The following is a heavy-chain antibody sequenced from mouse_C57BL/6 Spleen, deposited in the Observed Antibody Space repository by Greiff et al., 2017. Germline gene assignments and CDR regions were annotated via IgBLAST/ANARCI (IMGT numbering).Heavy chain of an antibody. CDR3: ARDYYGSSWGAMDY. CDR1: GFTFSSYA. J-gene: IGHJ4*01. Sequence: EVMLVESGGGLVKPGGSLKLSCAASGFTFSSYAMSWVRQTPEKRLEWVATISDGGSYTYYPDNVKGRFTISRDNAKNNLYLQMSHLKSEDTAMYYCARDYYGSSWGAMDYWGQGTSVTVSS. CDR2: ISDGGSYT. V-gene: IGHV5-4*01. D-gene: IGHD1-1*01.